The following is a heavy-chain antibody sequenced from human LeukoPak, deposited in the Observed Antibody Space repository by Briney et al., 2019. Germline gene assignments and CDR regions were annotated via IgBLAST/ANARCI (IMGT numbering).Heavy chain of an antibody. CDR3: ARGSGYYYMDAFDI. J-gene: IGHJ3*02. Sequence: ASVKVSCKASGGTFSSYAISWVRQAPGQGLEWMGWISAYNGNTNYAQKLQGRVTMTTDTSTSTAYMELRSLRSDDTAVYYCARGSGYYYMDAFDIWGQGTMVTVSS. V-gene: IGHV1-18*01. CDR2: ISAYNGNT. CDR1: GGTFSSYA. D-gene: IGHD3-22*01.